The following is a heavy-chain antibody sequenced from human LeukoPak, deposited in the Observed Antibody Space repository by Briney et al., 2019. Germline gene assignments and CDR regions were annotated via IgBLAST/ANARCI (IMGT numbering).Heavy chain of an antibody. Sequence: GGSLRLSCAASGFSVGNNYVSWVRQPPGKVLEWVSVIYTDGSTYYADSVKGRFIISRDSSKNTLYLQMNSLRAEDTAVYYCTDAVAGWGQGTLVTVSS. V-gene: IGHV3-53*05. J-gene: IGHJ4*02. CDR1: GFSVGNNY. CDR2: IYTDGST. CDR3: TDAVAG. D-gene: IGHD4-23*01.